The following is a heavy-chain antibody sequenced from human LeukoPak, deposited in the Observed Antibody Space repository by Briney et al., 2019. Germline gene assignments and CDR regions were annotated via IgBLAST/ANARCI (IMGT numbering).Heavy chain of an antibody. J-gene: IGHJ4*02. CDR1: GGSLSSSNW. Sequence: PSGTLSLTCAVSGGSLSSSNWWSWVRQPPGKGLGWIGEIYHSGSTNYNPSLKSRVTISVDTSKNQFSLKLNTVTAADTAVYYCARTRYYYNSRSYGAPYYFDYWGQGTLVTVSS. D-gene: IGHD3-10*01. CDR3: ARTRYYYNSRSYGAPYYFDY. V-gene: IGHV4-4*02. CDR2: IYHSGST.